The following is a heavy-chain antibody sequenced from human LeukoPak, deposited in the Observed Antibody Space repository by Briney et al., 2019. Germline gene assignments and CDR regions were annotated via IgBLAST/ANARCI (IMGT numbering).Heavy chain of an antibody. J-gene: IGHJ3*02. V-gene: IGHV3-21*01. Sequence: GGSLRLSCAASGFTFSSYSMNLVRRAAGKGLEWVSSISSSSSYIYYADSVKGRFTISRDNAKNSLYLQMNSLRAEDTAVYYCARTIFGVVIGAFDIWGQGTMVTVSS. CDR1: GFTFSSYS. CDR2: ISSSSSYI. D-gene: IGHD3-3*01. CDR3: ARTIFGVVIGAFDI.